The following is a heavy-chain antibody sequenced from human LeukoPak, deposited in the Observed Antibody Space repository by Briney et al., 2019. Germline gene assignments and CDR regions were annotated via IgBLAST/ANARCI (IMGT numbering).Heavy chain of an antibody. J-gene: IGHJ4*02. D-gene: IGHD1-14*01. Sequence: SETLPLTCAVSGGSISSGGYSWSWIRQPPGKGLEWIGYIYHSGSTYYNPSLKSRVTISVDRSKNQFSLKLSSVTAADTAVYYCARANHFPHLFDYWGQGTLVTVSS. CDR3: ARANHFPHLFDY. CDR1: GGSISSGGYS. CDR2: IYHSGST. V-gene: IGHV4-30-2*01.